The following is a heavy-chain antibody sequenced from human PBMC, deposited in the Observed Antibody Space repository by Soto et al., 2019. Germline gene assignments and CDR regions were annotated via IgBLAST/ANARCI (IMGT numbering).Heavy chain of an antibody. V-gene: IGHV5-51*01. CDR3: ARRVDCSSTSCSHFWGAFDI. CDR1: GYSFTSYW. J-gene: IGHJ3*02. D-gene: IGHD2-2*01. CDR2: IYPGDSDT. Sequence: GESLKISCKGSGYSFTSYWIGWVRQMPGKGLEWMGIIYPGDSDTRYSPSFQGQVTISADKSISTAYLQWSSLKASDTAMYYCARRVDCSSTSCSHFWGAFDIWGQGTMVTVSS.